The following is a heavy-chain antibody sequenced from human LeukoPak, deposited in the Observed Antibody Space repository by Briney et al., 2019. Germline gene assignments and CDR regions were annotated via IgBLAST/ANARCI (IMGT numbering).Heavy chain of an antibody. J-gene: IGHJ3*02. Sequence: PSETLSLTCTVSGGSISSSSYYWGWIRQPPGKGLEWIGSIYYSGSTYYNPSLKSRVTISVDKPKNQFSLKLSSVTAADTAVYYCARDKREPRYAFDIWGQGTMVTVSS. CDR3: ARDKREPRYAFDI. V-gene: IGHV4-39*07. CDR2: IYYSGST. D-gene: IGHD1-26*01. CDR1: GGSISSSSYY.